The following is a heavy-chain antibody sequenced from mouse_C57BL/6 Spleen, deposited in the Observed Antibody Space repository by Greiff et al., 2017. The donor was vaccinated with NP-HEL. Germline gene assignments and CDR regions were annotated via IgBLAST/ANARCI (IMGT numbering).Heavy chain of an antibody. Sequence: EVKLMESGGGLVQPGGSLSLSCAASGFTFTDYYMSWVRQPPGKALEWLGFIRNKANGYTTEYSASVKGRFTISRDNSQSILYLQMNALRAEDSATYYCARYTAGSKGDYYAMDYWGQGTSVTVSS. V-gene: IGHV7-3*01. D-gene: IGHD1-1*01. CDR2: IRNKANGYTT. J-gene: IGHJ4*01. CDR3: ARYTAGSKGDYYAMDY. CDR1: GFTFTDYY.